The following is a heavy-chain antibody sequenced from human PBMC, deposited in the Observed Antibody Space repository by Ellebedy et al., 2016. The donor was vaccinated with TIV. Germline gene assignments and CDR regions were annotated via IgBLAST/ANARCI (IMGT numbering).Heavy chain of an antibody. CDR1: GFTFSSYW. D-gene: IGHD6-19*01. CDR3: ARDQGRISSGWYPDY. J-gene: IGHJ4*02. CDR2: IKQDGSEK. V-gene: IGHV3-7*01. Sequence: GGSLRLSXAASGFTFSSYWMSWVRQAPGKGLEWVAHIKQDGSEKNYVDSVKGRFTISRDNAKNSLYLQMNSLRAEDTAVYYCARDQGRISSGWYPDYWGQGTLVTVSS.